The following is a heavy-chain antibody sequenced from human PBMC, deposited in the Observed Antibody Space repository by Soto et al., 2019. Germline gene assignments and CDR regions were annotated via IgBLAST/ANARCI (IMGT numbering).Heavy chain of an antibody. V-gene: IGHV1-46*01. CDR3: AREEIVSRSDSYYNGMDV. CDR1: GYTFTSYY. CDR2: INPSGGSI. J-gene: IGHJ6*02. Sequence: QVQLVQSGAEAKKPGASVKLSCKASGYTFTSYYMHWVRQAPGQGLEWMGVINPSGGSITYEQKFQGGVTMTRDTSTSTVYMELSGLRSEDTALYYCAREEIVSRSDSYYNGMDVWGQGTTVTVSS. D-gene: IGHD1-26*01.